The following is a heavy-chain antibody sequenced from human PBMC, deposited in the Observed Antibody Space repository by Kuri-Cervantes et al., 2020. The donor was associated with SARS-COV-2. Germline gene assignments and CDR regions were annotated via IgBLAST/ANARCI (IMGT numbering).Heavy chain of an antibody. V-gene: IGHV4-39*01. CDR3: ARFPHFDY. CDR2: IYYSGST. Sequence: SETLSLTCTVSGGSISSYYWGWIRQPPGKGLEWIGSIYYSGSTYYNPSLKSRVTISVDTPKNQFSLKLSSVTAADTAVYYCARFPHFDYWGQGTLVTVSS. CDR1: GGSISSYY. J-gene: IGHJ4*02.